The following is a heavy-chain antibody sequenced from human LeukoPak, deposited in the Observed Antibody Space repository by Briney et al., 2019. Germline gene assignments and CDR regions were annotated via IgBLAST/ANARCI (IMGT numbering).Heavy chain of an antibody. CDR1: GFTFSSYG. D-gene: IGHD5-18*01. CDR2: ISYDGSNK. Sequence: GGSLRPSCAASGFTFSSYGMHWVRQAPGKGLEWVAVISYDGSNKYYADSVKGRFTISRDNSKNTLYLQMNSLRAEDTAVYYCAKDMGYSYGRAFDYWGQGTLVTVSS. CDR3: AKDMGYSYGRAFDY. V-gene: IGHV3-30*18. J-gene: IGHJ4*02.